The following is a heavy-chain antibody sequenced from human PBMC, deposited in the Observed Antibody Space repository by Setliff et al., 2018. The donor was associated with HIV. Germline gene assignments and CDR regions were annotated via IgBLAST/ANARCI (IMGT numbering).Heavy chain of an antibody. CDR3: AREIGDYYDSSGYYPPTDYYYGMDV. CDR1: GYTFTSYG. Sequence: ASVKVSCKASGYTFTSYGISWVRQAPGQGLEWMGWISAYNGNTNYAQKLQGRVTMTTDTSTSTAYMALRSLRSDDTAVYYCAREIGDYYDSSGYYPPTDYYYGMDVWGQGTTVTVSS. V-gene: IGHV1-18*01. CDR2: ISAYNGNT. D-gene: IGHD3-22*01. J-gene: IGHJ6*02.